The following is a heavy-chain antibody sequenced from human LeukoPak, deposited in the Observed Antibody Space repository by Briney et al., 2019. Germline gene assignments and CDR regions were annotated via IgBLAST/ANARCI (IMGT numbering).Heavy chain of an antibody. CDR1: GGSFSGYY. CDR2: INHSGST. CDR3: ASRLGYYDSSGYYY. J-gene: IGHJ4*02. Sequence: PSETLSLTCAVYGGSFSGYYWSWIRQPPGKGLEWIGEINHSGSTNYNPSLKSRVTISVDTSKNQFSLKLRSVTAADTAVYYCASRLGYYDSSGYYYWGQGTLVTVSS. D-gene: IGHD3-22*01. V-gene: IGHV4-34*01.